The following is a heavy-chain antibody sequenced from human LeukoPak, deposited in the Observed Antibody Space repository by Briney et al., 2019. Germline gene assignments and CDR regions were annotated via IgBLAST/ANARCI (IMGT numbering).Heavy chain of an antibody. D-gene: IGHD1-14*01. CDR2: IYRGGTT. V-gene: IGHV3-66*01. CDR3: AKDLRKDGIWDIDY. J-gene: IGHJ4*02. Sequence: GGSLRVSCVASGFDVSDSYMSWVRQAPGKGLECVSVIYRGGTTYYADSVKGRFTISRDNSKNTLYLQMNSLRAEDTAVYYCAKDLRKDGIWDIDYWGQGTLVTVSS. CDR1: GFDVSDSY.